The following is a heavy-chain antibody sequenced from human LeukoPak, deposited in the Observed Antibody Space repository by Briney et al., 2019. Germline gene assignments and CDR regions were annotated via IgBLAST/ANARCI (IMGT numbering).Heavy chain of an antibody. CDR2: INPNSGGT. CDR1: GYTFTGYY. CDR3: ARGDTVVVPAAILDY. Sequence: ASVKVSCXASGYTFTGYYMHWVRQAPGQGLEWMGWINPNSGGTNYAQKFQGRVTMTRDTSISTAYMELSRLRSDDTAVYYCARGDTVVVPAAILDYWGQGTLVTVSS. D-gene: IGHD2-2*01. V-gene: IGHV1-2*02. J-gene: IGHJ4*02.